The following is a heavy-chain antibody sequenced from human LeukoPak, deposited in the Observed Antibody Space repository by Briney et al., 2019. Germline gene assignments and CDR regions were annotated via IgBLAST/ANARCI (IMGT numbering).Heavy chain of an antibody. CDR2: ISYDGSNK. D-gene: IGHD2-2*01. CDR3: ARDNCSSTSCPSQFDY. CDR1: GFTFSSYA. V-gene: IGHV3-30*04. Sequence: GRSLRLSRAASGFTFSSYAMHWVRQAPGKGLEWVAVISYDGSNKYYADSVKGRFTISRDNSKNTLYLQMNSLRAEDTAVYYCARDNCSSTSCPSQFDYWGQGTLVTVSS. J-gene: IGHJ4*02.